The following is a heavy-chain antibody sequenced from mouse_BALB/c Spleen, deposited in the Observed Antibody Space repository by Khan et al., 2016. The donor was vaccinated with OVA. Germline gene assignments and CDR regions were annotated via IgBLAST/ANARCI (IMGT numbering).Heavy chain of an antibody. CDR3: ARPNYDGSGLYAMDY. V-gene: IGHV1S41*01. J-gene: IGHJ4*01. CDR1: GYSFTSYW. Sequence: DLVTPWDSLSMSCNASGYSFTSYWINWIKQSPGQGLEWIGHISPGSGSPYYSTLFTVKTTLTVDTSTPTAFNQTSSLSSAHPAVYYCARPNYDGSGLYAMDYWGQGTSVTVSS. CDR2: ISPGSGSP. D-gene: IGHD1-1*01.